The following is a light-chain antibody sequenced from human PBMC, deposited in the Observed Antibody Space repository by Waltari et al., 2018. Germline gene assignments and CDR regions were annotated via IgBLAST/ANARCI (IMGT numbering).Light chain of an antibody. CDR2: DAS. J-gene: IGKJ3*01. CDR1: QGVGTS. Sequence: EIVLTQSPATLSLSPGDRATLSCRASQGVGTSVGWYQQRPGQAPRLLVYDASNRATGSPARFSGSGSGTDFTLTISSLETEDFAVYYCQQRDKWVTFGPGTTVEIK. CDR3: QQRDKWVT. V-gene: IGKV3-11*01.